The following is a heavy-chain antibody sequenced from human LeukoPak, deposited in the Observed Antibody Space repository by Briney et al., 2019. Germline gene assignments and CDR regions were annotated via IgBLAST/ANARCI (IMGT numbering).Heavy chain of an antibody. V-gene: IGHV4-61*02. CDR3: ARDLGSGYSPNDAFDI. CDR2: IYTSGST. CDR1: GGSISSGSYY. J-gene: IGHJ3*02. Sequence: SETLSLTCTVSGGSISSGSYYWSWIRQPAGKGLEWIGRIYTSGSTNYNPSLKSRVTISVDTSKNQFSLKLSSVTAADTAVYYCARDLGSGYSPNDAFDIWGQGTMVTVYS. D-gene: IGHD3-22*01.